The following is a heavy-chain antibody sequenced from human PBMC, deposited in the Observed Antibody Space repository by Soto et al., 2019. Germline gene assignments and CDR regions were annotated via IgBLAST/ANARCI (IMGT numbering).Heavy chain of an antibody. CDR3: ARGARPGGNSYFDY. V-gene: IGHV1-69*13. D-gene: IGHD2-21*02. Sequence: SVKVSCKASGGTFSSYAISWVRQAPGQGLEWMGGIIPIFGTANYAQKFQGRVTITADESTSTAYMELSSLRSEDTAVYYCARGARPGGNSYFDYWGQGTLVTVSS. CDR2: IIPIFGTA. CDR1: GGTFSSYA. J-gene: IGHJ4*02.